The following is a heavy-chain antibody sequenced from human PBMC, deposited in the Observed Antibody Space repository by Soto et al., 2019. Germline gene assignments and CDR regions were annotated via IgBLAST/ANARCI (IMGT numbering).Heavy chain of an antibody. Sequence: QVQLVQSGAEVKKPGASVKVSCKASGYKFISYFIHWVRQAPGQGLEWMGIINPSDGSTIYAQKSWGRVAMARCTRPTTFDRELSSIRSEGTAISYGARELGYYDTSDPCHSSSPGTRVAFSS. J-gene: IGHJ5*01. D-gene: IGHD3-22*01. CDR3: ARELGYYDTSDPCHS. V-gene: IGHV1-46*01. CDR2: INPSDGST. CDR1: GYKFISYF.